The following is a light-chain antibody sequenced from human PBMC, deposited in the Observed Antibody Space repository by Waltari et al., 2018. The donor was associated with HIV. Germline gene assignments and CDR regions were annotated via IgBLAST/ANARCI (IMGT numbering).Light chain of an antibody. V-gene: IGKV3-20*01. J-gene: IGKJ2*01. CDR2: AAS. CDR1: QSVSSSY. CDR3: QQYGSLPYT. Sequence: VLTQSPGTLSLSPAERPTLSCRASQSVSSSYLAWYPQEPAQAPRLLIYAASRGATGIADRISGSASATDFTLTISRLDPEDVAVYYCQQYGSLPYTFGQGTNLEIK.